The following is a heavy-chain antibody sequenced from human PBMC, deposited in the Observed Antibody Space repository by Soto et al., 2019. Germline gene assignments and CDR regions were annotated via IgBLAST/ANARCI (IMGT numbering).Heavy chain of an antibody. CDR3: ARDRAVVVVAATYTWFDP. CDR2: IIPILGIA. Sequence: QVQLVQSGAEVKKPGSSVKVSCKASGGTFSSYTISWVRQAPGQGLEWMGRIIPILGIANYAQKFQGRVTITADKSTSKAYMELSSLRSEDTAVYYCARDRAVVVVAATYTWFDPWGQGTLVTVSS. CDR1: GGTFSSYT. D-gene: IGHD2-15*01. J-gene: IGHJ5*02. V-gene: IGHV1-69*08.